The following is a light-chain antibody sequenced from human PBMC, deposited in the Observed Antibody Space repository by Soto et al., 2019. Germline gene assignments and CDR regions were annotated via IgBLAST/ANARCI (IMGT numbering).Light chain of an antibody. CDR2: GVT. CDR1: GSDVGGYDY. Sequence: SVLTQPASVSVSPGQSITISCTGTGSDVGGYDYVSWYQHHPGKAPNVMIYGVTNRPSGVSNRFSGSKSGNAASLTISGLLAEDEADYYCSSYTWSSTFGLGTGTKVTVL. V-gene: IGLV2-14*01. CDR3: SSYTWSSTFG. J-gene: IGLJ1*01.